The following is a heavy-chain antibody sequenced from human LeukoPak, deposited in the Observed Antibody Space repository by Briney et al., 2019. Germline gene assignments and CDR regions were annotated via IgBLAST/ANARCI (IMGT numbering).Heavy chain of an antibody. CDR2: IYHSGST. CDR3: ARDEGDGYDY. D-gene: IGHD2-21*02. CDR1: GGSISSGGYS. Sequence: SETLSLTCAVSGGSISSGGYSWSWIRQPPGKGLEWIGYIYHSGSTYYNPSLKSRVTISVDRSKNQFSLKLSSVTAADTAVYYCARDEGDGYDYWGQGTLVTVSS. J-gene: IGHJ4*02. V-gene: IGHV4-30-2*01.